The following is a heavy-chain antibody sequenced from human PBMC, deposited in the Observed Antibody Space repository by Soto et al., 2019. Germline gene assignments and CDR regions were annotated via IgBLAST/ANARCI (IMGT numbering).Heavy chain of an antibody. V-gene: IGHV1-46*01. CDR3: ARSIVVVTALDY. CDR2: INPSGGST. D-gene: IGHD2-21*02. Sequence: ASVKVSCKASGYSFTSYYMHWVRQAPGQGLEWMGFINPSGGSTSYAQKFQGRVTITRDTSASTAYMELSSLRSEDTAVYYCARSIVVVTALDYWGQGTLVTVSS. J-gene: IGHJ4*02. CDR1: GYSFTSYY.